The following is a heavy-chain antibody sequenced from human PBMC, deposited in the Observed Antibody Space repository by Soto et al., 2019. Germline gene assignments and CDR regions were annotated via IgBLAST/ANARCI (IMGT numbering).Heavy chain of an antibody. CDR1: GYSFTSYW. Sequence: GECLKISCKGSGYSFTSYWISWVRQMPGKGLEWMGRIDPSDSYTNYSPSFQGHVTISADKSISTAYLQWSSLKASDTAMYYCARHKTTVLMYGMDVWGQGTTVTVSS. CDR2: IDPSDSYT. V-gene: IGHV5-10-1*01. CDR3: ARHKTTVLMYGMDV. D-gene: IGHD4-17*01. J-gene: IGHJ6*02.